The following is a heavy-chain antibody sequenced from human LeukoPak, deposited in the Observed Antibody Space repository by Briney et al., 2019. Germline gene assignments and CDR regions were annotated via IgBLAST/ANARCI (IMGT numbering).Heavy chain of an antibody. Sequence: HAGGSLRLSCAASGFTVSSNYWSWVRQAPGKGLVWVSRINTDGSSTSYADSVKGRFTISRDNAKNTLYLQMNSLRAEDTAVYYCARAFGYSSSSFYMDVWGKGTTVTVSS. CDR3: ARAFGYSSSSFYMDV. J-gene: IGHJ6*03. CDR1: GFTVSSNY. D-gene: IGHD6-6*01. V-gene: IGHV3-74*01. CDR2: INTDGSST.